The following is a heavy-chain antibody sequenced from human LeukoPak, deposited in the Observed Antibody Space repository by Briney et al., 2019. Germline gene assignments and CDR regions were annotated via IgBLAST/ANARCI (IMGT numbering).Heavy chain of an antibody. J-gene: IGHJ6*02. Sequence: GGSLRLSCAASGFTFSSYAMHWVRQAPGKGLEWVAVISYDGSNKYYADSVKGRFTISRDNSKNTLYLQMNSLRAEDTAVYYCAKTYGSGSYYKEVDYYYYYGMDVWGQGTTVTVSS. CDR1: GFTFSSYA. CDR3: AKTYGSGSYYKEVDYYYYYGMDV. V-gene: IGHV3-30-3*01. D-gene: IGHD3-10*01. CDR2: ISYDGSNK.